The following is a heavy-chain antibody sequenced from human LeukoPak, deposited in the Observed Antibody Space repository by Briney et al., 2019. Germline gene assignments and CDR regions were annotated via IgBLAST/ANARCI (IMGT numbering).Heavy chain of an antibody. CDR1: GFTFSSYW. CDR3: ARGNSYMDV. J-gene: IGHJ6*03. V-gene: IGHV3-21*01. Sequence: GGSLRLSCAASGFTFSSYWMNWVRQAPGKGLEWVSSIGYSTTYIHYADSVKGRFTISRDNAKNSLYLQMNSLRAEDTAVYSCARGNSYMDVWGKGTTVTVSS. CDR2: IGYSTTYI.